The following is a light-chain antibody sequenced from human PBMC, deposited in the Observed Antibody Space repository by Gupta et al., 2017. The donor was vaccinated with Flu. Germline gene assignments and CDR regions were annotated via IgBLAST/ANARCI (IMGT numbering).Light chain of an antibody. CDR3: QSYDSSLSGV. J-gene: IGLJ3*02. CDR1: SSNIGAGYD. CDR2: GNS. Sequence: QSVLTPPPSVSGAPGQRVTISCTGSSSNIGAGYDVHWYQQLPGTAPKLLIYGNSNRPSGVPDRFSGSKSGTSASLAITGLQAEDEADYYCQSYDSSLSGVFGGGTKRTVL. V-gene: IGLV1-40*01.